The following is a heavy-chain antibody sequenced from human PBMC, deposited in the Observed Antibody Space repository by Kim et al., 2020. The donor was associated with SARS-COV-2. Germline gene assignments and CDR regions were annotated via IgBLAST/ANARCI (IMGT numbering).Heavy chain of an antibody. CDR2: INNDGSNT. D-gene: IGHD3-22*01. J-gene: IGHJ4*02. CDR3: VRDRDNDITTYHPMFDY. CDR1: GFTFSRHW. Sequence: GGSLRLSCAASGFTFSRHWMHWVRQAPGKGMMWVSRINNDGSNTRYVDSVKGRFTISRDNAMNTLYLQMNSLRAEDTAVYYCVRDRDNDITTYHPMFDYWGLGALVTVSS. V-gene: IGHV3-74*01.